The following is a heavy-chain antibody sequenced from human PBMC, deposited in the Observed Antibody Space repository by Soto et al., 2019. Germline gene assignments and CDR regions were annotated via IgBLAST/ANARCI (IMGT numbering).Heavy chain of an antibody. D-gene: IGHD5-18*01. CDR3: ARRYGKNAFDI. CDR1: GGSISSYY. Sequence: QVQLQESGPGLVKPSETLSLTCTVSGGSISSYYWSWIRQPPGKGLEWIGYIYYSGRTNYNPSLKSRVTISVDTSKNQFSLKLSSVTAADTAVYYCARRYGKNAFDIWGQGTMVTVSS. CDR2: IYYSGRT. V-gene: IGHV4-59*01. J-gene: IGHJ3*02.